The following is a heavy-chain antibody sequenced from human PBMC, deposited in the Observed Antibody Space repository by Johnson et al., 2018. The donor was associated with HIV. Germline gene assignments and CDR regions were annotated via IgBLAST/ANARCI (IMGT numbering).Heavy chain of an antibody. CDR2: ISGSGGST. Sequence: VQLVESGGGLVQPGGSLRLSCAASGFTFSSYGMHWVRQAPGKGLEWVSAISGSGGSTYYADSVKGRFTISRDNSKNTLFLQMGSLRLGDMAVYYCARGGIDAGEGIAFDIWGQGTMVSVSS. CDR3: ARGGIDAGEGIAFDI. V-gene: IGHV3-23*04. J-gene: IGHJ3*02. CDR1: GFTFSSYG. D-gene: IGHD6-13*01.